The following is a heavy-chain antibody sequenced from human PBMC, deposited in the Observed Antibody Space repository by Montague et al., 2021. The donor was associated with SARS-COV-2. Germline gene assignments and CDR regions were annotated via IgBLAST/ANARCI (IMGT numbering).Heavy chain of an antibody. CDR1: GYNLTSYW. Sequence: QSGAEVKKPGESLTISCKGSGYNLTSYWINWVRQMPGKGLEWMGRIDPSDSYTNYSPSFQGHVTISADKSINTAYLQWSSLKASDTAIYYCARSEALDYWGQGSLVTVSS. CDR2: IDPSDSYT. D-gene: IGHD1-14*01. CDR3: ARSEALDY. J-gene: IGHJ4*02. V-gene: IGHV5-10-1*01.